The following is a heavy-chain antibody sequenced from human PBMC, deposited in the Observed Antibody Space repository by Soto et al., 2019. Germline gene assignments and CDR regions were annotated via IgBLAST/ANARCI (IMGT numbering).Heavy chain of an antibody. CDR1: GGSISSYY. V-gene: IGHV4-59*01. CDR3: PRPVGHSSDQGICES. D-gene: IGHD6-19*01. Sequence: SETLSLTCTVSGGSISSYYWSCIRQPPGKGLEWIGYIYYSGSTNYNPSLKSRVTISVDTSKNQFCLKLSPVTAADTAAYYCPRPVGHSSDQGICESWAQGTLVTVSS. CDR2: IYYSGST. J-gene: IGHJ5*02.